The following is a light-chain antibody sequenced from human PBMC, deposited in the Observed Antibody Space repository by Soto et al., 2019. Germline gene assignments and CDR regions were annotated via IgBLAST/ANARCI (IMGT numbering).Light chain of an antibody. J-gene: IGKJ1*01. CDR1: QRVRSSY. CDR3: QQYGSSRT. V-gene: IGKV3-20*01. CDR2: GAS. Sequence: EIVLTQSPGTLSLSPGERATLSCRASQRVRSSYLSWYQQKPGQAPRLLIYGASSRATGIPDRFSGSGSGTDFTLTISRLEPEDFAVYYCQQYGSSRTFVHGTKVEIK.